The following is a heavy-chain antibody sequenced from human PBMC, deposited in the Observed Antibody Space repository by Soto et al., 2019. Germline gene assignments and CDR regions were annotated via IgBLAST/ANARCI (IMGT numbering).Heavy chain of an antibody. CDR3: AKDPSTGSADF. CDR2: IHREGTNT. V-gene: IGHV3-23*01. D-gene: IGHD3-9*01. Sequence: GGSLRLSCAASGFSFSDFGITWGRQAPGKGLEWVSTIHREGTNTHYADSVKGRFTISRDNSKDTLYLEMNSLRAEDTAIYFCAKDPSTGSADFWGQGTLVTVSS. J-gene: IGHJ4*02. CDR1: GFSFSDFG.